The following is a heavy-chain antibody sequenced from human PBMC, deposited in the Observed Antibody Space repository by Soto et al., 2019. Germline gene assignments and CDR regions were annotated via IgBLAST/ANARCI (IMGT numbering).Heavy chain of an antibody. J-gene: IGHJ5*02. CDR3: AKVGEYSGYDEYNWFDP. D-gene: IGHD5-12*01. V-gene: IGHV3-23*01. CDR1: GFTFSSYA. Sequence: GGSLRLSCAASGFTFSSYAMSWVRQAPGKGLEWVSAISGSGGSTYYADSVKGRFTTSRDNSKNTLYLQMNSLRAEDTAVYYCAKVGEYSGYDEYNWFDPWGQGTLVTVSS. CDR2: ISGSGGST.